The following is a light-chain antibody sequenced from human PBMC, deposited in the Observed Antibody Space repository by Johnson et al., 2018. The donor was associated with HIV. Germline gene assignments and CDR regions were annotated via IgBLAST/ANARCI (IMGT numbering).Light chain of an antibody. CDR2: ENN. Sequence: QSVLTQPPSVSAAPGQKVTISCSGSSSSIGNNYVSWYQQFPGTAPKLLIYENNKRPSGVPDRFSDSKSGTSATLGITALQTGDEADYYCGTWDSSLSAHYIFGTGTKVTVL. CDR3: GTWDSSLSAHYI. V-gene: IGLV1-51*02. J-gene: IGLJ1*01. CDR1: SSSIGNNY.